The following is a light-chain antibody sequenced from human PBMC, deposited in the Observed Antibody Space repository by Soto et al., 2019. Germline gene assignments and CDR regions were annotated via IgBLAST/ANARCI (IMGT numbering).Light chain of an antibody. CDR2: AAS. V-gene: IGKV1-12*01. Sequence: DIQMTQSPSSVSASVGDRVTITCRASQGISSWLARYQQKPRKAPKLLIYAASSLQSEVPSRFSGSGSGTDFTLTISSLQPEDFATCYCQQANSFPPRTFGGGTKVDIK. CDR1: QGISSW. CDR3: QQANSFPPRT. J-gene: IGKJ4*01.